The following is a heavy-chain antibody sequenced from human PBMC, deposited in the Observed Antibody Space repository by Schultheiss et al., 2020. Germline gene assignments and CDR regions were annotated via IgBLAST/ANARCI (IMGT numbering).Heavy chain of an antibody. D-gene: IGHD6-13*01. CDR3: ARSIRPRADSTWFFDS. V-gene: IGHV3-64*01. J-gene: IGHJ4*02. Sequence: GGSLRLSCAASGFNLGSYAMHWVRQAPGKGLEYVSSISINGGFTYYANSVKGRFTISRDSSKNMFYLLMNSLTVEDTAVYYCARSIRPRADSTWFFDSWGEGTLVTVSS. CDR2: ISINGGFT. CDR1: GFNLGSYA.